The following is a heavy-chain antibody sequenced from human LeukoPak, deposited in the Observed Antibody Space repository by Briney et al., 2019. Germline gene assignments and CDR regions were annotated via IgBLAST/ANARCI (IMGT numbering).Heavy chain of an antibody. D-gene: IGHD6-19*01. CDR3: ARHGWEGAVAGITKITQFAPFDY. CDR2: IYYSGST. Sequence: SETLSLTCTVSGGSISSYYWSWIRQPPGKGLEWIGYIYYSGSTNYNPSLKSRVTISVDTSKNQFSLKLSSVTAADTAVYYCARHGWEGAVAGITKITQFAPFDYWGQGTLVTVSS. J-gene: IGHJ4*02. V-gene: IGHV4-59*08. CDR1: GGSISSYY.